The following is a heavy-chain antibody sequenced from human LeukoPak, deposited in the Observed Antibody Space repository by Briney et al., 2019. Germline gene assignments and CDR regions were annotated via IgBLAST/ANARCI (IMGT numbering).Heavy chain of an antibody. CDR1: GFTFSSSW. V-gene: IGHV3-74*01. Sequence: PGGSLRLSCAVSGFTFSSSWMHWVRQAPGRGLVWVSRISSDGGDIFYADSVKGRFTISRDNSKNMLYLQMNSLRAEDTAVYYCARDKGAATEERSDYWGQGTLVTVSS. D-gene: IGHD1-26*01. CDR2: ISSDGGDI. CDR3: ARDKGAATEERSDY. J-gene: IGHJ4*02.